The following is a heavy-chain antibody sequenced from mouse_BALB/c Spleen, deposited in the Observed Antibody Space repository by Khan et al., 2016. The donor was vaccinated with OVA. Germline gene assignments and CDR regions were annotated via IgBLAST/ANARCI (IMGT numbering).Heavy chain of an antibody. V-gene: IGHV5-4*02. D-gene: IGHD2-1*01. CDR2: ISDGGSYT. J-gene: IGHJ4*01. CDR1: GFTFSDYY. Sequence: EVELVESGGGLVKPGGSLKLSCAASGFTFSDYYMYWVRQTPEKRLEWVATISDGGSYTYYPDSVKGRFTISRDNAKNNLYLQMSSLKSEDTAMXYSARDGNYDYYAMDYWGQGTSVTVSS. CDR3: ARDGNYDYYAMDY.